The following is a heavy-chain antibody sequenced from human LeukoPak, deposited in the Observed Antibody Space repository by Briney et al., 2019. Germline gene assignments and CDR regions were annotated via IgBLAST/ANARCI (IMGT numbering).Heavy chain of an antibody. J-gene: IGHJ3*02. CDR1: GASISRSY. Sequence: SETLSLTCTVSGASISRSYWSWVRQPPGKRLEWIGFIYYNGNTNSNPSLKSRVTISVDTSKNQFSLKLTSVTAADTAVYYCVRGNYDNRGYSNAFDIWGQGQWSPSLQ. CDR2: IYYNGNT. CDR3: VRGNYDNRGYSNAFDI. D-gene: IGHD3-22*01. V-gene: IGHV4-59*01.